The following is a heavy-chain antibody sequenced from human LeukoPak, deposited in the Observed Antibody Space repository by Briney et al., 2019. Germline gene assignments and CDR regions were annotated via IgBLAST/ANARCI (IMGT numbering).Heavy chain of an antibody. Sequence: GGSLRLSCAASGFILDDYAMHWVRQAPGKGLEWVSGISRNSGSIGYADSVKGRFTISRDNAKNSLYLQMNSLRAEDTALYYCAKDISAVATIASFDYWGQGTLVTVSS. J-gene: IGHJ4*02. CDR3: AKDISAVATIASFDY. CDR1: GFILDDYA. CDR2: ISRNSGSI. V-gene: IGHV3-9*01. D-gene: IGHD5-12*01.